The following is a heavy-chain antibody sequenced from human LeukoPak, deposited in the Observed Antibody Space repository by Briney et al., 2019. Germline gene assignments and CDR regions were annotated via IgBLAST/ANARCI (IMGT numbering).Heavy chain of an antibody. CDR3: TTEESAAADYGFDY. J-gene: IGHJ4*02. D-gene: IGHD6-13*01. CDR1: GFTFSSYA. Sequence: GGSLRLSCAASGFTFSSYAMSWVRQAPGKGLEWVSAISGSGSNTYYADSVKGGFTISRDNSKDTLYLQMYSLRVEDTAVYYCTTEESAAADYGFDYWGQGTLVTVSS. V-gene: IGHV3-23*01. CDR2: ISGSGSNT.